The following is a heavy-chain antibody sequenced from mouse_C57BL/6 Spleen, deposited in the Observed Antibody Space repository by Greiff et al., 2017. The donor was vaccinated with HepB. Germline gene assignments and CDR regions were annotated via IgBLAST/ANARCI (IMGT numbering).Heavy chain of an antibody. V-gene: IGHV1-80*01. J-gene: IGHJ4*01. Sequence: VQLQQSGAELVKPGASVKISCKASGYAFSSYWMNWVKQRPGKGLEGIGQIYPGDGDTNYNGKFKGKATLTADKSSSTAYMQLSSLTSEDSAVYFCARNSHYYAMDYWGQGTSVTVSS. D-gene: IGHD6-1*01. CDR1: GYAFSSYW. CDR3: ARNSHYYAMDY. CDR2: IYPGDGDT.